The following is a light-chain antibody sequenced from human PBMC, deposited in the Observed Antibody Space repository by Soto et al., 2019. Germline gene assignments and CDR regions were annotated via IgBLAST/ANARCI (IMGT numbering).Light chain of an antibody. J-gene: IGKJ4*01. V-gene: IGKV3-11*01. CDR1: QTVSSY. CDR3: QPRSNWPPT. CDR2: DAS. Sequence: EVVLTQSPATLSLSPGERTTLSCRASQTVSSYLAWYQQKPRQAPRPLIHDASNRATGIPTRFSGSGSGSDFTLTISGLEREDFAVYYCQPRSNWPPTFGGGMTVDI.